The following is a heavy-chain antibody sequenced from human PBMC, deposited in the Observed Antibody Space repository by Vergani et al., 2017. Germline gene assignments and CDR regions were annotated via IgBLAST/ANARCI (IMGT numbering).Heavy chain of an antibody. CDR3: AKDQFYYDQPNLGVAY. CDR1: GFTFSSYG. D-gene: IGHD3-3*01. V-gene: IGHV3-30*02. Sequence: QVQLVESGGGVVQPGGSLRLSCAASGFTFSSYGMHWVRQAPGKGLEWVAFIRYDGSNKYYADSVKGRYTISRDNSKNTLYLQMNSLRAEDTAVYYCAKDQFYYDQPNLGVAYWGQGTLVTVSS. J-gene: IGHJ4*02. CDR2: IRYDGSNK.